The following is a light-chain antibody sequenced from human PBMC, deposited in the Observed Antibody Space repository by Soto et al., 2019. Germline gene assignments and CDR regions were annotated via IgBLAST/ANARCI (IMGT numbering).Light chain of an antibody. Sequence: DIQMTQSPSTLSASVGDRVTITCRASQSIITWLAWYQQKPGKAPKLLIYQASTLKSGVPSRFSGSGSGTDFTLTISSLQPDDFVTYYCQDYSSTSGLTFGGGAKVEIK. V-gene: IGKV1-5*03. CDR2: QAS. CDR3: QDYSSTSGLT. J-gene: IGKJ4*01. CDR1: QSIITW.